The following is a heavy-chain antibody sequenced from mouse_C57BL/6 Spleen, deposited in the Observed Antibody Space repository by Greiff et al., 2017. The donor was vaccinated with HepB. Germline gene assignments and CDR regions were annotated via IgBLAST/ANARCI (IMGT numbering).Heavy chain of an antibody. Sequence: EVQVVESGGGLVKPGGSLKLSCAASGFTFSDYGMHWVRQAPEKGLEWVAYISSGSSTIYYADTVKGRFTISRDNAKNTLVLQMTSLRSEDTAMYYCAKSYGSSPSYWYFDVWGTGTTVTVSS. CDR3: AKSYGSSPSYWYFDV. J-gene: IGHJ1*03. CDR2: ISSGSSTI. CDR1: GFTFSDYG. D-gene: IGHD1-1*01. V-gene: IGHV5-17*01.